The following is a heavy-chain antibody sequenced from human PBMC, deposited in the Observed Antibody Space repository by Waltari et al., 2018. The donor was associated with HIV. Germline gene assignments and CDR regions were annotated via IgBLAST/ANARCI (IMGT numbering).Heavy chain of an antibody. D-gene: IGHD6-13*01. CDR1: GFTFSAYS. CDR2: ISSSGSFI. V-gene: IGHV3-21*02. Sequence: EVQLVDSGGGRVKPGGSLRLSCAASGFTFSAYSLNWVRQSPGKGLEWFSSISSSGSFIYYADSVKGRFTISRDNAQNSMYLQMNNLRADDSAMYYCARDSRGTSWSLNWFDPWGQGTLVTVSS. J-gene: IGHJ5*02. CDR3: ARDSRGTSWSLNWFDP.